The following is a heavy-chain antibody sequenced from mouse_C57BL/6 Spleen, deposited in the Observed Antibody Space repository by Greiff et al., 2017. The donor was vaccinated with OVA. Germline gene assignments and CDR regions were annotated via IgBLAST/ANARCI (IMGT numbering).Heavy chain of an antibody. CDR1: GFTFSDYY. D-gene: IGHD2-4*01. Sequence: EVHLVESEGGLVQPGSSMKLSCTASGFTFSDYYMAWVRQVPEKGLEWVANINYDGSSTYYLDSLKSRFIISRDNAKNILYLQMSSLKSEDTATYYCARHDYPYYFDYWGQGTTLTVSS. J-gene: IGHJ2*01. CDR2: INYDGSST. V-gene: IGHV5-16*01. CDR3: ARHDYPYYFDY.